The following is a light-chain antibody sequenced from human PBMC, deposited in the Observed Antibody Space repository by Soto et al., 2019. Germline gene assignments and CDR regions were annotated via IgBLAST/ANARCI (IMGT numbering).Light chain of an antibody. Sequence: ETVLTQSPATLSLSPGERATLSCRASRSISTYLAWYQQKPGQAPRLLIYEALNRATGIPAMFSGSGSGTDFTLTISSLEPEDFAFYYCQQRNIWPLTCGGGTKVEIK. V-gene: IGKV3-11*01. CDR2: EAL. CDR1: RSISTY. J-gene: IGKJ4*02. CDR3: QQRNIWPLT.